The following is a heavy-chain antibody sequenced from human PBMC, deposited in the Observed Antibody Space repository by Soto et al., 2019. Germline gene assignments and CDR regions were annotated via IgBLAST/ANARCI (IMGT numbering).Heavy chain of an antibody. V-gene: IGHV4-30-2*01. J-gene: IGHJ3*02. Sequence: QLQLQESGSELVKPSQTLSLTCAVSGGSISSGGYSWSWIRQPPGKGLEWIGYIYHSGSTYYNPSLKSRVTIAVYRSKNQFSLKLSSVTAADTAVYYCARTPDIWGQGTMVTVSS. CDR3: ARTPDI. CDR1: GGSISSGGYS. CDR2: IYHSGST.